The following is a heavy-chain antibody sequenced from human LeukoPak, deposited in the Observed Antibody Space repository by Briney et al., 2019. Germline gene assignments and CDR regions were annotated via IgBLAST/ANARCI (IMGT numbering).Heavy chain of an antibody. D-gene: IGHD3-22*01. Sequence: SETLSLTCTVSGGSISSSSYYWGWIRQPPGKGLEWIGSIYYSGSTYYNPSLKSRVTISVDTSKNHFSLKLSSVTAADTAVYYCRRVYYDSSGYYPFDYWGQGTLVTVSS. V-gene: IGHV4-39*02. CDR3: RRVYYDSSGYYPFDY. J-gene: IGHJ4*02. CDR2: IYYSGST. CDR1: GGSISSSSYY.